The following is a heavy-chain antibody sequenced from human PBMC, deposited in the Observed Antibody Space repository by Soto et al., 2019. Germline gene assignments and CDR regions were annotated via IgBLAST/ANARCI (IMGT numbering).Heavy chain of an antibody. CDR1: GFAFRTFG. CDR2: ISSDSSTI. CDR3: ARDLGLVRGDLYLDS. Sequence: PGGSLRLSCAASGFAFRTFGMNWVRQALGKRPEWVSYISSDSSTINYADSVRGRFTISRDNAKNSLYLQMNNLSPDDTAIYYCARDLGLVRGDLYLDSWGQGAAVTVSS. V-gene: IGHV3-48*01. J-gene: IGHJ4*02. D-gene: IGHD3-10*01.